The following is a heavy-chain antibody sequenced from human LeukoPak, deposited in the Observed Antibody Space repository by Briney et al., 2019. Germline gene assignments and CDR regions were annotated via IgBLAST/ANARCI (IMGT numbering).Heavy chain of an antibody. D-gene: IGHD2-21*01. CDR1: GGSISSYY. CDR2: IYYSGST. V-gene: IGHV4-59*01. J-gene: IGHJ3*02. CDR3: TRSEGLFEPFKI. Sequence: SETLSLTCTVSGGSISSYYWSWIRQPPGKGLEWIGYIYYSGSTNYNPSLKSRVTISVDTSKNQFSLKLTSATAADTAMYYCTRSEGLFEPFKIWGQGTMVTVSS.